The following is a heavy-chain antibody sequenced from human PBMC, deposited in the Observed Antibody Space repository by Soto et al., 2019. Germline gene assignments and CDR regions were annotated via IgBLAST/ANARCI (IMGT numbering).Heavy chain of an antibody. V-gene: IGHV1-18*01. CDR2: ISAYNGNT. CDR1: GYTFTSYG. CDR3: AREDLGYCISTSCYYYGMDV. J-gene: IGHJ6*02. Sequence: ASVKVSCKASGYTFTSYGISWVRQAPGQGLEWMRWISAYNGNTNYAQKLQGRVTMTTDTSTSTAYMELRSLRSDDTAVYYCAREDLGYCISTSCYYYGMDVWGQGTTVTVS. D-gene: IGHD2-2*01.